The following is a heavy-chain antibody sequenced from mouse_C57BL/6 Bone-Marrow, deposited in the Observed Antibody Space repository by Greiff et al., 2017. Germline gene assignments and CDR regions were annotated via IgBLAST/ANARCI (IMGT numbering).Heavy chain of an antibody. CDR3: ARHSPYYYGSSYWYFDV. CDR1: GFTFSSYT. Sequence: EVQRVESGGGLVKPGGSLKLSCAASGFTFSSYTMSWVRQTPEKRLEWVATISGGGGNTYYPDSVKGRFTISRDNAKNTLYLQMSSLRSEDTALYYCARHSPYYYGSSYWYFDVWGTGTTVTVSS. CDR2: ISGGGGNT. D-gene: IGHD1-1*01. J-gene: IGHJ1*03. V-gene: IGHV5-9*01.